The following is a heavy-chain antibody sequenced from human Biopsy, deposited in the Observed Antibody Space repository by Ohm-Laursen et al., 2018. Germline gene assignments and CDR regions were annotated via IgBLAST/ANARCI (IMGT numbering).Heavy chain of an antibody. J-gene: IGHJ4*02. V-gene: IGHV1-18*01. D-gene: IGHD1-26*01. Sequence: ASVKVSCKASGYTFGNYGISWVRQAPGQGLERMGWISVYNGNTDYPHKFQGRVTLTTDTSTSTAYMELRSLASDDTTIYYCARDVVGRGASFFDFWGQGTSVTVSS. CDR2: ISVYNGNT. CDR3: ARDVVGRGASFFDF. CDR1: GYTFGNYG.